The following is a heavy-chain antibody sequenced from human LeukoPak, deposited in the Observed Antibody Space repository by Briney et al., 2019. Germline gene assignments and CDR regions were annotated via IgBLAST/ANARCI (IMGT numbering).Heavy chain of an antibody. Sequence: GASVKVSCKASGFTFSSYSMNWVRQAPGKGLEWVSSISSSSSYIYYADSVKGRFTISRDNAKNSLYLQMNSLRAEDTAVYYCARGGYFDWFDYWGQGTLVTVSS. CDR2: ISSSSSYI. D-gene: IGHD3-9*01. CDR1: GFTFSSYS. J-gene: IGHJ4*02. V-gene: IGHV3-21*01. CDR3: ARGGYFDWFDY.